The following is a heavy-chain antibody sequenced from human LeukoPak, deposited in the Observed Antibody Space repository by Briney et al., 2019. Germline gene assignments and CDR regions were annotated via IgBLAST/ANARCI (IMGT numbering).Heavy chain of an antibody. Sequence: GGSLRLSCAASGFTFSSYEMNWVRQVPGKGLEWVSYISSSGSTIYYADSVKGRFTISRDNAKNSLYLQMNSLRAEDTAVYYCARDRYYYDSSGYSAYWGQGTLVTVSS. CDR1: GFTFSSYE. D-gene: IGHD3-22*01. CDR3: ARDRYYYDSSGYSAY. CDR2: ISSSGSTI. V-gene: IGHV3-48*03. J-gene: IGHJ4*02.